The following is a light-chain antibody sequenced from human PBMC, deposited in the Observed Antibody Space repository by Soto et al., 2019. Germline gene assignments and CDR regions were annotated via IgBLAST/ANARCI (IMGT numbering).Light chain of an antibody. J-gene: IGLJ2*01. V-gene: IGLV1-40*01. CDR2: GNS. CDR3: QSYDSSRSAHVV. Sequence: QSVLTQPPSVSGAPGQRVTISCTGSSSNIGAGYDVHWYQQLPGTAPKLLIYGNSNRPSGVPDRFSGSKSGTSASLAITGLQAEDEADYDGQSYDSSRSAHVVFGGGTKLTVL. CDR1: SSNIGAGYD.